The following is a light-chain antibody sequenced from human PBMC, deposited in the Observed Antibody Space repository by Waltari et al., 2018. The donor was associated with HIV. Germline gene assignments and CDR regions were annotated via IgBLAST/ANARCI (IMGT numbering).Light chain of an antibody. CDR1: NTRGKN. V-gene: IGLV3-9*01. Sequence: SELTQPPSVSVAQVHTARSTSGGDNTRGKNFLWYQQKPGQAPVLFIYRHSNRPSGIAERFSGSNAGNTATLTISRVQAGDDADYYCQVWDSSTAGVFGTGTKVTGL. J-gene: IGLJ1*01. CDR2: RHS. CDR3: QVWDSSTAGV.